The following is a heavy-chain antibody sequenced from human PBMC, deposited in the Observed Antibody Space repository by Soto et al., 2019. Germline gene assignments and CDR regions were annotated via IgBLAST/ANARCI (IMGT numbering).Heavy chain of an antibody. CDR3: ARGEFLSYDDY. V-gene: IGHV1-3*01. CDR2: INAGNGNT. D-gene: IGHD3-16*01. CDR1: GYTFTSYA. Sequence: GASVKVSCKASGYTFTSYAMHWVRQAPGQRLEWMGWINAGNGNTKYSQKFQGRVTITRDTSASTAYMEPSSLRSEDTAVYYCARGEFLSYDDYWGQGTLVTVSS. J-gene: IGHJ4*02.